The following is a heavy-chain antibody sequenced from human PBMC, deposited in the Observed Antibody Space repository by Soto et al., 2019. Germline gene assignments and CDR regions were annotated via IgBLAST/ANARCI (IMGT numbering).Heavy chain of an antibody. CDR3: ASTDIVVVPAAIYYYDYYGMDV. D-gene: IGHD2-2*01. CDR1: GFTFSSYS. Sequence: PGGSLRLSCAASGFTFSSYSMNWVRQAPGKGLEWVSSISSSSSYIYYADSVKGRFTISRDNAKKSLYLQMNSLRAEDTAVYYCASTDIVVVPAAIYYYDYYGMDVWGQGTTVTVSS. CDR2: ISSSSSYI. V-gene: IGHV3-21*01. J-gene: IGHJ6*02.